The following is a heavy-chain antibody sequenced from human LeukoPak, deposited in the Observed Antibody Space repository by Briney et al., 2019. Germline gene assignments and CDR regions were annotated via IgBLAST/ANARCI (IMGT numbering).Heavy chain of an antibody. J-gene: IGHJ4*02. D-gene: IGHD6-19*01. CDR1: GYTFTGYY. V-gene: IGHV1-2*02. CDR3: ASSSSGWYPLDY. Sequence: ASVKVSCKASGYTFTGYYMHWVRQAPGQGLEWMGWFNPNSGGTNYAQKFQGRVTMTRDTSISTAYMELSRLRSDDTAVYYCASSSSGWYPLDYWGQGTLVTVSS. CDR2: FNPNSGGT.